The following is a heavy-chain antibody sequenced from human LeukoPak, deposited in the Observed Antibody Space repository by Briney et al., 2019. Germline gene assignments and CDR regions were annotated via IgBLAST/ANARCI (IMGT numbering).Heavy chain of an antibody. CDR3: ARGKRQWLAAYYYYYMDV. Sequence: PGGSLRLSCAASGFTFDDYGMSWVRQAPGKGLEWVSGINWNGGSTGYADSVKGRFTISRDNAKNSLYLQMNSLRAEDTAVYYCARGKRQWLAAYYYYYMDVWGKGTTVTVSS. J-gene: IGHJ6*03. CDR2: INWNGGST. CDR1: GFTFDDYG. D-gene: IGHD6-19*01. V-gene: IGHV3-20*04.